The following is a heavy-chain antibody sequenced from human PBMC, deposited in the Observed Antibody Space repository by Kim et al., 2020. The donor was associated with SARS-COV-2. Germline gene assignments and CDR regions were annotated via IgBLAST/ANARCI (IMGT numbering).Heavy chain of an antibody. CDR3: ARRVVGATWRHNWFDP. CDR2: INHSGTT. V-gene: IGHV4-34*01. Sequence: SETLSLTCAVYGGSFSGYYWSWIRQPPGKGLEWIGEINHSGTTNYNPSLKSRVTISVDTSKNQFSLKLSSVTAADTAVYYCARRVVGATWRHNWFDPWGQGTLVTVSS. J-gene: IGHJ5*02. D-gene: IGHD1-26*01. CDR1: GGSFSGYY.